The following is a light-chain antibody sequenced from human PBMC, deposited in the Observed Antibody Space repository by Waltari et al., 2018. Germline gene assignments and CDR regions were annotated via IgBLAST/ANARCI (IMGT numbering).Light chain of an antibody. Sequence: QSALTQPASVSGSPGQSITISCTGTSSDVGGYNYVSWYRQHPGKAPKLMIYEVTNRHSGVSNRFSGSQAGHTGSLTISGLQAEDEADYYCSSYTSSSTVVFGGGTKLTVL. CDR2: EVT. CDR3: SSYTSSSTVV. V-gene: IGLV2-14*01. CDR1: SSDVGGYNY. J-gene: IGLJ2*01.